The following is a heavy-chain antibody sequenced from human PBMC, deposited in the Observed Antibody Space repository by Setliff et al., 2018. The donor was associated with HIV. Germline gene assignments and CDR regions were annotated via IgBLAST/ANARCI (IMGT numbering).Heavy chain of an antibody. J-gene: IGHJ5*02. Sequence: SETLSLTCTVSGDFISSDYYWGWIRQPPGKGLEWIGSFYQTGSTYYNPSLKSRVTISVDTSKNQFSLKLSSVTAADTAVYYCARLLNYYGNWFDPWGQGTLVTVSS. D-gene: IGHD3-10*01. CDR1: GDFISSDYY. V-gene: IGHV4-38-2*02. CDR2: FYQTGST. CDR3: ARLLNYYGNWFDP.